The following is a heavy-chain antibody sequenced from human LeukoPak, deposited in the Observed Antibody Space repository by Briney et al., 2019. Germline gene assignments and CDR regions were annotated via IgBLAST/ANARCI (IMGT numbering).Heavy chain of an antibody. CDR2: INHSGST. CDR1: GGSFSGYY. D-gene: IGHD3-10*01. Sequence: PSETLSLTCAVYGGSFSGYYWSWIRQPPGKGLEWIGEINHSGSTNYNPSLKSRVTISVDTSKNQFSLKLSSVTAADTAVYYCSRQDGTGHYFDYWGQGTLVTVSS. J-gene: IGHJ4*02. V-gene: IGHV4-34*01. CDR3: SRQDGTGHYFDY.